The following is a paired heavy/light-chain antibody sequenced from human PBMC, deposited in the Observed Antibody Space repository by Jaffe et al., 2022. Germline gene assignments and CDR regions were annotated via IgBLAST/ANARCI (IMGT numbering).Light chain of an antibody. CDR2: DAS. J-gene: IGKJ4*01. CDR3: QQYDNWPPLT. V-gene: IGKV3-15*01. CDR1: QSVNKN. Sequence: EIVMTQSPATLSVSPGEGATLSCRASQSVNKNLAWYQQKPGQAPRLLIYDASARATGIPARFSGTGSGTEFTLTISSLQSEDFAVYYCQQYDNWPPLTFGGGTKVEMK.
Heavy chain of an antibody. V-gene: IGHV3-30*02. Sequence: QVQLVESGGGVVQPGGSLRLSCAASGFTFTNYGFHWVRQAPGKGLEWLAFIQYDGTTKYYADSGKGRFTISRDNPKRTVYLEMNSLGTDDTAVYCCAKDIWQQLGYFNSWGQGTLVTVSS. CDR2: IQYDGTTK. CDR1: GFTFTNYG. CDR3: AKDIWQQLGYFNS. J-gene: IGHJ4*02. D-gene: IGHD6-13*01.